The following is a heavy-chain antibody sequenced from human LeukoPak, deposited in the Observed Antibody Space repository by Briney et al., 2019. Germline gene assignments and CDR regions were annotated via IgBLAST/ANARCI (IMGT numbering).Heavy chain of an antibody. J-gene: IGHJ5*02. CDR1: GYSISTGYY. D-gene: IGHD3-22*01. Sequence: SETLSLTCTVSGYSISTGYYWGWIRQPPGKGLEWIGSIYHSGSTYYNPSLKSRVTISVDTSKNQFSLKLSSVTAADTAVYYCAREGTTYYYDTSGYRPPSGSWGQGTLVTVSS. V-gene: IGHV4-38-2*02. CDR3: AREGTTYYYDTSGYRPPSGS. CDR2: IYHSGST.